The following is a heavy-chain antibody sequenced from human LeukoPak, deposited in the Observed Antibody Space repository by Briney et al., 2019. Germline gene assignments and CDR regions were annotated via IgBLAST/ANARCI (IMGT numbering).Heavy chain of an antibody. CDR1: GGSISSGGYY. CDR3: ARADEGSHWGIFEH. V-gene: IGHV4-31*03. J-gene: IGHJ4*02. CDR2: ISESGTT. D-gene: IGHD3-16*01. Sequence: SQTLSLTCTVSGGSISSGGYYWSWIRQHPGKGLEWIGYISESGTTHYNPSLRSRVTISVDRSKNQFSLTLTSVTAADTAVYCCARADEGSHWGIFEHWGQGTLVTVSS.